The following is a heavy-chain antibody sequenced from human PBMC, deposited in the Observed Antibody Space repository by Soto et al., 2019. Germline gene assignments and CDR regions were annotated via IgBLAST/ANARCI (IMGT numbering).Heavy chain of an antibody. CDR1: GFTFGDYA. J-gene: IGHJ6*03. CDR2: IRSKAYGGTT. D-gene: IGHD3-3*01. CDR3: TRLYYDFWSGSYYYYYMDV. V-gene: IGHV3-49*03. Sequence: SLRLSYTPSGFTFGDYAMSWFRQAPGKGLEWVGFIRSKAYGGTTEYAASVKGRCTISRDDSKSIAYLQMNSLKTEDTAVYYCTRLYYDFWSGSYYYYYMDVWGKGTTVTVSS.